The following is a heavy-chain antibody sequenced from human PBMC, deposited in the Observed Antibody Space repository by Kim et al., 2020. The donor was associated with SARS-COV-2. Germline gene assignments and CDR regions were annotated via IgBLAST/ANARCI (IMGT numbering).Heavy chain of an antibody. D-gene: IGHD1-26*01. J-gene: IGHJ4*02. V-gene: IGHV3-74*01. Sequence: GGSLRLSCAASGFTFSSYWMHWVRQAPGKGLVWVSRINSDGSSTSYADSVKGRFTISRDNAKNTLYLQMNSLRAEDTAVYYCASGWGGSYISDYWGQGTLVTVSS. CDR2: INSDGSST. CDR3: ASGWGGSYISDY. CDR1: GFTFSSYW.